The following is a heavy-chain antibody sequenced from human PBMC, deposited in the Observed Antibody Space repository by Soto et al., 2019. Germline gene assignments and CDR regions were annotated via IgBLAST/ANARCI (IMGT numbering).Heavy chain of an antibody. CDR1: GGSLSGDY. CDR3: ARTRNLDV. CDR2: INYSGIT. Sequence: QVQLQQWGAGLLKPSETLSLTCAVYGGSLSGDYGNWIRQSPGKGLEWIGEINYSGITNYNPSLKSRVTISIDSSKKQCSLNLSSVAAADTAVYYWARTRNLDVWGQGTTVTVSS. J-gene: IGHJ6*02. V-gene: IGHV4-34*01. D-gene: IGHD1-1*01.